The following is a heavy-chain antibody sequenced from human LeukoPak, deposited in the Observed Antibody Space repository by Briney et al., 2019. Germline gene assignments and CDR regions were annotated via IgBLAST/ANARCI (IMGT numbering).Heavy chain of an antibody. Sequence: GASVKVSCKASGYTFTGYYLHWVRQGLGQGLQWMGYLNPKTGDTKYTQKLQGRVTMTRDTSISTAYMELSGLTSDDTAVYYCAREGLYSSSSDFDYWGQGTLVTVSS. CDR2: LNPKTGDT. V-gene: IGHV1-2*02. D-gene: IGHD6-13*01. J-gene: IGHJ4*02. CDR3: AREGLYSSSSDFDY. CDR1: GYTFTGYY.